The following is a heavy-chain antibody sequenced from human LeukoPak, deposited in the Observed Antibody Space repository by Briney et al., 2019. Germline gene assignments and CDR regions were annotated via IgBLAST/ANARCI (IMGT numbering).Heavy chain of an antibody. Sequence: ASVKVSCKASGYTFTGYYMHWVRQAPGQGLEWMGWINPNSGGTNYAQKFQGRVTMTRDTSISTAYMELSRLRSDDTAVYYCARDGAPLDILTGYPDYWGQGTLVTVSS. CDR1: GYTFTGYY. D-gene: IGHD3-9*01. J-gene: IGHJ4*02. V-gene: IGHV1-2*02. CDR3: ARDGAPLDILTGYPDY. CDR2: INPNSGGT.